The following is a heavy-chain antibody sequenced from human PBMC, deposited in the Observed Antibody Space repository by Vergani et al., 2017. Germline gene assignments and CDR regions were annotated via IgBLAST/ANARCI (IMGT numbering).Heavy chain of an antibody. Sequence: EVQLLESGGGLVQPGESLKISCKGSGYSFTSYWIGWVRQRPGKGLEWMGIIYPGDSDTRYSPSFQGLVTISADKSISTAYLQWSSLKASDTAIYYCARGAAGIINWFDPWGQGTLVTVSS. CDR2: IYPGDSDT. CDR1: GYSFTSYW. J-gene: IGHJ5*02. CDR3: ARGAAGIINWFDP. D-gene: IGHD6-13*01. V-gene: IGHV5-51*03.